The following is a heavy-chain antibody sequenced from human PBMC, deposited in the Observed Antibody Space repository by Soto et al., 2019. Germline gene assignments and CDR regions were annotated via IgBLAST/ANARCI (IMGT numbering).Heavy chain of an antibody. D-gene: IGHD5-18*01. CDR2: ITVSGDIT. CDR3: ARPLWPDTAMATGY. J-gene: IGHJ4*02. V-gene: IGHV3-23*01. Sequence: GGSLRLSCAASGFRFSSYAMTWVRQAPGKGLEWVSTITVSGDITHYPDSVKGRFTISRDNSKNTLYLQMNSLRAEDTAVYYCARPLWPDTAMATGYWGQGTLVTVSS. CDR1: GFRFSSYA.